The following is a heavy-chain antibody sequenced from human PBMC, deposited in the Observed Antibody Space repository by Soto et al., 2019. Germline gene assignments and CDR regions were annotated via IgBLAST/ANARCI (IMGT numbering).Heavy chain of an antibody. CDR3: AKGALTGTTADAFAI. Sequence: PGGSLRLSCTTSGFIFSGYAMSWVRQAPGKGLEWVSGIRGSGGSTHYADSVKGRFTISRDNSKNTLYLQMNSLRAEDTAVYYCAKGALTGTTADAFAIWGQGTMVTVSS. CDR2: IRGSGGST. V-gene: IGHV3-23*01. CDR1: GFIFSGYA. J-gene: IGHJ3*02. D-gene: IGHD1-1*01.